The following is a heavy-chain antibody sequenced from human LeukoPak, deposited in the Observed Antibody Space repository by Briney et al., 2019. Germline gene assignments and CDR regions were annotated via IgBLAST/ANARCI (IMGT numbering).Heavy chain of an antibody. D-gene: IGHD2-2*01. J-gene: IGHJ6*02. Sequence: GGSLRLSCAASGFTFSSYNMNWVRQAPGKGLEWVSYISSSGSSIYYADSVKGRFTISRDNAKNSLYLQMNSLRAEDTAVYYCARVRGSAMVGMDVWGQGTTVTVSS. CDR1: GFTFSSYN. V-gene: IGHV3-48*04. CDR3: ARVRGSAMVGMDV. CDR2: ISSSGSSI.